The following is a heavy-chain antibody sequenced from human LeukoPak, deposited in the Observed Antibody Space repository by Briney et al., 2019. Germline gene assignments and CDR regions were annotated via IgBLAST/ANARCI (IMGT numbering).Heavy chain of an antibody. CDR3: ARGYSSSWPYYYYMDV. V-gene: IGHV4-59*01. D-gene: IGHD6-13*01. CDR1: GGSLSSYY. J-gene: IGHJ6*03. Sequence: SETLSLTCTVSGGSLSSYYWSWIRQPPGKGLEWIGYIYHSGTTNYNPSLKSRATISINTSKNQFSLKMSSVTAADTAVYYCARGYSSSWPYYYYMDVWGKGTTVTVSS. CDR2: IYHSGTT.